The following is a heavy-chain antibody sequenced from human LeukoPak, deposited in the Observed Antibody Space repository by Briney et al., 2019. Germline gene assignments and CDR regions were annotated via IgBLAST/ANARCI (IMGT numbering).Heavy chain of an antibody. CDR3: ARESSGWFFDY. Sequence: AGGSLRLSCAASGFTVSSNYMSWVRQAPGKGLEWVSVIYSGGSTYYADSVKGRFTISRHNSKNTLYLQMNSLRAEDTAVYYCARESSGWFFDYWGQGTLVTVSS. CDR2: IYSGGST. J-gene: IGHJ4*02. CDR1: GFTVSSNY. D-gene: IGHD6-19*01. V-gene: IGHV3-53*04.